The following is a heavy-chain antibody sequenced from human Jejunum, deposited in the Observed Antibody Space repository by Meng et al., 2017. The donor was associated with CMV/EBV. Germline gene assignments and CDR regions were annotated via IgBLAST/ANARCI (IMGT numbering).Heavy chain of an antibody. V-gene: IGHV3-23*01. CDR1: GFTFFTSS. J-gene: IGHJ4*02. Sequence: GFTFFTSSMSWVRRAPGKGLEWVSSISGNSDRTVYADSVEGRFTITRDESENTLNLFMRGLRPNDSATYYCVRDQLVVVPVGGFDSWGQGTLVTVSS. CDR2: ISGNSDRT. CDR3: VRDQLVVVPVGGFDS. D-gene: IGHD2-15*01.